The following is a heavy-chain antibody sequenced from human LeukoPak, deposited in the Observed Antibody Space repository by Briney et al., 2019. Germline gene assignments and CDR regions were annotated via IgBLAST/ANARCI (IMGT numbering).Heavy chain of an antibody. CDR3: ARVLFPHTSGSCFDY. Sequence: ASVKVSCKASGYTFTGYYMHWVRQAPGQGLEWMGWINPNSGGTNYAQKFQGRVTMTRDTSISTAYMELSRLRSDDTAVYYCARVLFPHTSGSCFDYWGQGTLVTVSS. D-gene: IGHD1-26*01. V-gene: IGHV1-2*02. CDR1: GYTFTGYY. CDR2: INPNSGGT. J-gene: IGHJ4*02.